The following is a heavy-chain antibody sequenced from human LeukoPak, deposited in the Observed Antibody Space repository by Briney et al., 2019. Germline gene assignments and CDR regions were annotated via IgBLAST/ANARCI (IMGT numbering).Heavy chain of an antibody. CDR3: ARSIDYFDY. D-gene: IGHD3-16*02. V-gene: IGHV3-30-3*01. Sequence: PGGSLRLSCAASGFTFSSYAMHWVRQAPGKGLEWVAVISYDGSNKYYADSVKGRFTISRDNSKNTLYLQMNSLRAEDTAVYYCARSIDYFDYWGQGTLVTDSS. CDR1: GFTFSSYA. J-gene: IGHJ4*02. CDR2: ISYDGSNK.